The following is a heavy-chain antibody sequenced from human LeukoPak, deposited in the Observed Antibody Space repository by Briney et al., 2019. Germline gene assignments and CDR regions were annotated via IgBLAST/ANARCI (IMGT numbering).Heavy chain of an antibody. CDR1: GGSISSGSYY. D-gene: IGHD6-19*01. CDR3: AREGIAVAEILDY. CDR2: IYTSGST. J-gene: IGHJ4*02. V-gene: IGHV4-61*02. Sequence: SETLSLTCTVSGGSISSGSYYWSWIRQPAGKGLEWIGRIYTSGSTNYNPSLKSRVTISVGTSKNQFSLKLSSVTAADTAVYYCAREGIAVAEILDYWGQGTLVTVSS.